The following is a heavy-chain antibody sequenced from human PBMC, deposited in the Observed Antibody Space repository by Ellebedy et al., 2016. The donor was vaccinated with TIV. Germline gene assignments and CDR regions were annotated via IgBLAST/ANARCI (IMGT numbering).Heavy chain of an antibody. CDR3: AKDKVFGDSKWEVDV. D-gene: IGHD4-17*01. J-gene: IGHJ6*02. CDR1: GFTFRIFS. Sequence: GESLKISCAASGFTFRIFSMAWVRQTPGKGLECVSAIYGDGSGTFYADSVKGRFTISRDNSKNTLSLQMNSLRAEDTGTYYCAKDKVFGDSKWEVDVWGQGTTVTVSS. V-gene: IGHV3-23*01. CDR2: IYGDGSGT.